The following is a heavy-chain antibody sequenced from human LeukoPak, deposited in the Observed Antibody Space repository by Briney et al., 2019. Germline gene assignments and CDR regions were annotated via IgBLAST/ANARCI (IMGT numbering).Heavy chain of an antibody. CDR1: GGSISSYY. CDR2: IYTSGSN. Sequence: SETLSLTCTVSGGSISSYYWSWIRQHAGKGLEWLGRIYTSGSNNYNPSLKSRVTMSVDTSKNQFSLKLSSVTAADTAVYYCARESGGDLYCSSTSCYSPFDYWGQGTLVTVSS. D-gene: IGHD2-2*01. V-gene: IGHV4-4*07. J-gene: IGHJ4*02. CDR3: ARESGGDLYCSSTSCYSPFDY.